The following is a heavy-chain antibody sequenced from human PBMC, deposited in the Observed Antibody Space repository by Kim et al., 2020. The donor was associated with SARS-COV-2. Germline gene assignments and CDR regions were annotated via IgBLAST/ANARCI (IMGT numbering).Heavy chain of an antibody. D-gene: IGHD1-26*01. CDR1: GFTFSSYW. V-gene: IGHV3-74*01. Sequence: GGSLRLSCAASGFTFSSYWMHWVRQAPGKGLVWVSRINSDWSSTSYADSVKGRFTISRDNAKNTLYLKMNSLRAEDTAVYYCAREGRRATLYAFDIWGQGTMVTVSS. CDR3: AREGRRATLYAFDI. J-gene: IGHJ3*02. CDR2: INSDWSST.